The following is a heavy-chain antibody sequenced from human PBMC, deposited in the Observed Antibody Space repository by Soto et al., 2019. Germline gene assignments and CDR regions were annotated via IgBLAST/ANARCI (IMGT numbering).Heavy chain of an antibody. CDR3: ARAVDTAWSWFDP. CDR1: GFTFSSYG. D-gene: IGHD5-18*01. J-gene: IGHJ5*02. Sequence: QVQLVESGGGVVQPGRSLRLSCAASGFTFSSYGMHWVRQAPGKGLEWVAVIWYDGSNKYYADSVKGRFTISRDNSKNTLYLQMNSLRAEDTAVYYCARAVDTAWSWFDPWGQGTLVTVSS. CDR2: IWYDGSNK. V-gene: IGHV3-33*01.